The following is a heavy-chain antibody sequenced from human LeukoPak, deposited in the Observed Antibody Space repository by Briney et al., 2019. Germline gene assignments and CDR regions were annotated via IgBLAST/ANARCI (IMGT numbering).Heavy chain of an antibody. V-gene: IGHV1-2*02. Sequence: GASVKVSCKASGYTFTGYYMHWVRQAPGQGLEWMGWINPNSGGTNYAQKFQGRVTMTRDTSISTAYMEPSRLRSDDTAVYYCARSRITIFGVVTTGFDYWGQGTLVTVSS. D-gene: IGHD3-3*01. CDR3: ARSRITIFGVVTTGFDY. CDR2: INPNSGGT. J-gene: IGHJ4*02. CDR1: GYTFTGYY.